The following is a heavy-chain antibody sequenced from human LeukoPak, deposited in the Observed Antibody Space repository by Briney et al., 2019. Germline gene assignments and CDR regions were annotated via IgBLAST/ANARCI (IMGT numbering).Heavy chain of an antibody. J-gene: IGHJ4*02. CDR2: IWNDGSNQ. CDR3: ARGLTNFDASSPPVY. Sequence: GRSLRLSCAASGFTFSTSGMHWVRQAPGKGLEWVAVIWNDGSNQYYGDSVKGRFTISRDNSKNTVYLQMNNLRAEDTAVYHCARGLTNFDASSPPVYWGQGTLVTVSS. CDR1: GFTFSTSG. V-gene: IGHV3-30*19. D-gene: IGHD2-8*01.